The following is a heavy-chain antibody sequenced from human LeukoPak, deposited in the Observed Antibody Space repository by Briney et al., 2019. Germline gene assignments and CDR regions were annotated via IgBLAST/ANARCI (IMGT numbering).Heavy chain of an antibody. D-gene: IGHD3-22*01. CDR1: GYTFTSYD. CDR3: ARGVAYDSSGVGDY. V-gene: IGHV1-8*03. J-gene: IGHJ4*02. Sequence: GASVKVSCKASGYTFTSYDINWVRQATGQGLEWMGWMNPNSGNTGYAQKFQGRVTITRNTSISTAYMELSSLRSEDTAAYYCARGVAYDSSGVGDYWGQGTLVTVSS. CDR2: MNPNSGNT.